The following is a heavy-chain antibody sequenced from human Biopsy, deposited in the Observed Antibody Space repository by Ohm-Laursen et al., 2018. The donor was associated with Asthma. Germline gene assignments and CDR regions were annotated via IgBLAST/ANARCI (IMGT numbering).Heavy chain of an antibody. CDR3: ARDLRSDNWNPWGMNV. CDR2: ISYDGTNK. CDR1: GFTFSDYD. J-gene: IGHJ6*02. D-gene: IGHD1-20*01. Sequence: SLRLSCSASGFTFSDYDMHWVRQAPGKGLEWVAVISYDGTNKDYADSVKGRFTFSRDNSQNTLSLEMNSLRVEDTAVYYCARDLRSDNWNPWGMNVWGLGTTVTVAS. V-gene: IGHV3-30-3*01.